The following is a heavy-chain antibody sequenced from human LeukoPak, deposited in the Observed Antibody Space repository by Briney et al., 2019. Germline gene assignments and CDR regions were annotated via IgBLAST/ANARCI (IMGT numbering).Heavy chain of an antibody. Sequence: LSGGSLRLSCVASGFSFGNYAMSWVRQAPGKGLQWVSQISGTGGATWYAGFARDRFTISRDNSKKTLYLQMSGLRVEDTAMYYCVKDPRGTYGTNWFVSWGQGTLLIVSS. J-gene: IGHJ5*01. CDR3: VKDPRGTYGTNWFVS. V-gene: IGHV3-23*01. D-gene: IGHD2-21*01. CDR1: GFSFGNYA. CDR2: ISGTGGAT.